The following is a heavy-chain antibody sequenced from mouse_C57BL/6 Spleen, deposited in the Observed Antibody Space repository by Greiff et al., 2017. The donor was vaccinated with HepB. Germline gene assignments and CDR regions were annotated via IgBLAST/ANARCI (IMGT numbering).Heavy chain of an antibody. V-gene: IGHV5-9-1*02. Sequence: DVMLVESGEGLVKPGGSLKLSCAASGFTFSSYAMSWVRQTPEKRLEWVAYISSGGDYIYYADTVKGRFTISRDNARNTLYLQMSSLKSEDTAMYYCTRDPYGSSYVWFAYWGQGTLVTVSA. CDR3: TRDPYGSSYVWFAY. CDR1: GFTFSSYA. J-gene: IGHJ3*01. D-gene: IGHD1-1*01. CDR2: ISSGGDYI.